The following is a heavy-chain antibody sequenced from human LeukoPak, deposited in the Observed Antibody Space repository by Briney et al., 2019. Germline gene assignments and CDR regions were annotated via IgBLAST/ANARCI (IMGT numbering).Heavy chain of an antibody. Sequence: SVKVSCKASGGTFTNYAINWVRQAPGQGLEWMGRIIPILDVTNYAQKFQGRVTITADQSTSTAYMELSSLRSADTAVYYCARGGGVDILTGFQYWGQGTLVTVSS. CDR1: GGTFTNYA. CDR2: IIPILDVT. CDR3: ARGGGVDILTGFQY. D-gene: IGHD3-9*01. V-gene: IGHV1-69*04. J-gene: IGHJ4*02.